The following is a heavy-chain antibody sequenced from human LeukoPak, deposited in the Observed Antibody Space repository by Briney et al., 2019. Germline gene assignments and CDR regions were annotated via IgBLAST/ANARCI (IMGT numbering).Heavy chain of an antibody. CDR1: GYTFTSYG. V-gene: IGHV1-18*01. J-gene: IGHJ4*02. Sequence: ASVKVSSKPSGYTFTSYGISWVRQAPGQGLERMGWISAYNGNANYTQKLQGRVTITTDTTTSTAYMDLRSLRSDGTAVYYCASLGYCSSTSCYGDYWGQGTLVTGSS. CDR2: ISAYNGNA. CDR3: ASLGYCSSTSCYGDY. D-gene: IGHD2-2*01.